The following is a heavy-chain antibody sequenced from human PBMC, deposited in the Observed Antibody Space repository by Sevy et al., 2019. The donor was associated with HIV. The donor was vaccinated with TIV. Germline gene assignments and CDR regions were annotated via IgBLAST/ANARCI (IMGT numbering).Heavy chain of an antibody. V-gene: IGHV3-11*01. D-gene: IGHD3-22*01. J-gene: IGHJ5*02. Sequence: GSLRHSCAASGFTFSDYYMSWIRQAPGKGLEWVSYISRSGSTINYADSVKGRFTISRDNAKNSLYLQINSLRAEDTAVYYCARENTMIEEPGWFDPWGQGTLVTVSS. CDR1: GFTFSDYY. CDR2: ISRSGSTI. CDR3: ARENTMIEEPGWFDP.